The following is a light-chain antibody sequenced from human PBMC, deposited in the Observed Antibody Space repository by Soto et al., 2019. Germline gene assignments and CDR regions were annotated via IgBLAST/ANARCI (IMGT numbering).Light chain of an antibody. CDR3: QQYGSSPT. CDR2: GAS. Sequence: EIVLTQSPGTLSLSPGERATLSCRASQSVSSSYLARYQQKPGQAPRLLIYGASSRDTGIPDRFSGSGSGTDFTLTITRLEPEDFAVYYGQQYGSSPTFGGGTKVEIK. V-gene: IGKV3-20*01. CDR1: QSVSSSY. J-gene: IGKJ4*01.